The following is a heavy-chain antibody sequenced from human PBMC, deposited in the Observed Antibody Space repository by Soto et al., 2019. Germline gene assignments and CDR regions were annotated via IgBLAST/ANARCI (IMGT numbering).Heavy chain of an antibody. CDR3: VKGSSIWYRKIDY. CDR1: GFTFKSYD. D-gene: IGHD6-13*01. V-gene: IGHV3-23*01. J-gene: IGHJ4*02. Sequence: GGSLRLSCTASGFTFKSYDMNWVRQAPGKGLEWVSATSGSGSRTFYTDSVKGRFTISRDNSQNTLHLQMNSLRVEDTATYYCVKGSSIWYRKIDYWGQGNPVTVS. CDR2: TSGSGSRT.